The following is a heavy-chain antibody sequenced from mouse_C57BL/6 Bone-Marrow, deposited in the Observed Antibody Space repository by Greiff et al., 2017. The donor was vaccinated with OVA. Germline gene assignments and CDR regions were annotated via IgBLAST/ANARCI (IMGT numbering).Heavy chain of an antibody. Sequence: EVQLQQPGPELVKPGASVKISCKASGYSFTDYNMHWVKQSNGKSLEWIGVINPNYGTTSYNQKFKGKATMTVDQSSSTAYMQLTSLSSEDSAVYYCAFYFGSSDRYFDVWGTGTTVTVTA. J-gene: IGHJ1*03. D-gene: IGHD1-1*01. V-gene: IGHV1-39*01. CDR1: GYSFTDYN. CDR3: AFYFGSSDRYFDV. CDR2: INPNYGTT.